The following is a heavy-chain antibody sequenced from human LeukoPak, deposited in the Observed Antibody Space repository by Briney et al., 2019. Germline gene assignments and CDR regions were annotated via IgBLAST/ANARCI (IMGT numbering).Heavy chain of an antibody. CDR1: GDSVSRNSVA. J-gene: IGHJ4*02. Sequence: SQTLSLTCAISGDSVSRNSVAWNWIRQSPSRGLEWLGRTYYRSKWYYDYAVSVKSRITINPDTSKSQFSLQLTSVTPEDTAVYYCASGSDLDCWGQGTLVTVSS. V-gene: IGHV6-1*01. D-gene: IGHD3-10*01. CDR3: ASGSDLDC. CDR2: TYYRSKWYY.